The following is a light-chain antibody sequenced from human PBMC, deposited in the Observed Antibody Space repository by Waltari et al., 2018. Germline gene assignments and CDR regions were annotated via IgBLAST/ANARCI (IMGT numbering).Light chain of an antibody. V-gene: IGLV2-11*01. J-gene: IGLJ3*02. CDR2: DVT. Sequence: QSALTQPRSVSVSPGQSVTISCAGTSSDVGGYSSVSWYQQHPGKAPKLMIYDVTKRPSGVPDRFSGSKSGNTASLTISGLQAEDEADYYCCSYAGSHWVFGGGTKLTVL. CDR3: CSYAGSHWV. CDR1: SSDVGGYSS.